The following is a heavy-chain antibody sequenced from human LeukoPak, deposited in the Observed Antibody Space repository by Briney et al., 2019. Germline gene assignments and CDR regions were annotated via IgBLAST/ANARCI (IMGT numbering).Heavy chain of an antibody. D-gene: IGHD3-10*01. J-gene: IGHJ4*02. Sequence: ASVKVSCKASGYTFTSYYMHWVRQAPGQGLEWMGIINPSGGSTSYAQKFQGRVTMIRDTSTSTVYMELSSLRSEDTAVYYCARGYGSGSFEDRYFDYWGQGTLVTVSS. CDR1: GYTFTSYY. V-gene: IGHV1-46*01. CDR2: INPSGGST. CDR3: ARGYGSGSFEDRYFDY.